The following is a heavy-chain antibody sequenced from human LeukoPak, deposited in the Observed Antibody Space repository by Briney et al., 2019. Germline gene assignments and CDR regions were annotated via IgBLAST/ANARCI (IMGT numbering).Heavy chain of an antibody. D-gene: IGHD5-18*01. CDR3: ARDMGNSYGSSYMDV. J-gene: IGHJ6*03. V-gene: IGHV3-66*01. CDR1: GFTVSSNY. CDR2: IYSGGST. Sequence: GGSLRLSCAASGFTVSSNYMSWVRQAPGKGLEWVSVIYSGGSTYYADSVKGRSTISRDNSKNTLYLQMNSLRAEDTAVYYCARDMGNSYGSSYMDVWGKGTTVTVSS.